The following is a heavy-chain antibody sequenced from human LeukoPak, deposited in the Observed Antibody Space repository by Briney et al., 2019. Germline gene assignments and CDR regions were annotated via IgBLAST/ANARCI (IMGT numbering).Heavy chain of an antibody. CDR2: ISYDGSNK. CDR3: ARWRGDDYGDYDCFDY. Sequence: GGSLRLSCAASGFTFSSYAMHWVRQAPGKGLEWVAVISYDGSNKYYADSVKGRFTISRDNSKNTLYLQMNSLRAEDTAVHYCARWRGDDYGDYDCFDYWGQGTLVTVSS. J-gene: IGHJ4*02. V-gene: IGHV3-30*04. CDR1: GFTFSSYA. D-gene: IGHD4-17*01.